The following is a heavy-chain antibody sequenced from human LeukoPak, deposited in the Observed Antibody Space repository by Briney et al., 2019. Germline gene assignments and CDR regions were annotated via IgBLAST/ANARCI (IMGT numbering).Heavy chain of an antibody. V-gene: IGHV3-66*01. Sequence: GGSLRLSCAASGFTVSSNYMSWVRHAPGKGLEWVSVISSGGSAYYADSVKGRFTISRDNSKNTLYLQMSSLRAGDTAVYYCARSKREAFDIWGQGTMVTVSS. CDR3: ARSKREAFDI. D-gene: IGHD1-26*01. CDR2: ISSGGSA. CDR1: GFTVSSNY. J-gene: IGHJ3*02.